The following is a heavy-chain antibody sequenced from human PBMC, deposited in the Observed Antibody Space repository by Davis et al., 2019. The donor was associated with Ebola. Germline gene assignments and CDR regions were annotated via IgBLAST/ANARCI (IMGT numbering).Heavy chain of an antibody. CDR1: GYTFTSYG. CDR3: ARGISMVQGVTDFDY. CDR2: ISAYNGNT. V-gene: IGHV1-18*01. D-gene: IGHD3-10*01. Sequence: ASVKVSCKASGYTFTSYGISWVRQAPGQGLEWMGWISAYNGNTNYAQKLQGRVTMTTDTSTSTAYMELRSLRSDDTAVYYCARGISMVQGVTDFDYWGQGTLVTVSS. J-gene: IGHJ4*02.